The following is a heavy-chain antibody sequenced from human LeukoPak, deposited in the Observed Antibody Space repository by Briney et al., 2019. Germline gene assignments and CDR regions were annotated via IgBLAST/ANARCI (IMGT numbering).Heavy chain of an antibody. Sequence: ASVKVSCKASGYTFTGYYMHWVRQAPGQGLEWMGWINPNSGGTNYAQKFQGRVTMTRDTSISTAHMELSRLRSDDTAVYYCARVKSIAVAGTFFGYWGQGTLVTVSS. J-gene: IGHJ4*02. V-gene: IGHV1-2*02. CDR2: INPNSGGT. CDR3: ARVKSIAVAGTFFGY. CDR1: GYTFTGYY. D-gene: IGHD6-19*01.